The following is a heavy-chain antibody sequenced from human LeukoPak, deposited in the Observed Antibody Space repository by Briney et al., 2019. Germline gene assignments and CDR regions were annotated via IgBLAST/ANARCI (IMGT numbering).Heavy chain of an antibody. V-gene: IGHV3-30*02. Sequence: GGSVRLSCAASGFTFSSYGMHWVRQAPGKGLEWVAFIRYDGSNKYYADSVKGRFTISRDNSKNTLYLQMNSLRAEDTAVYYCAKDRGEPMIVGDPSGAFDIWGQGTMVTVSS. CDR3: AKDRGEPMIVGDPSGAFDI. J-gene: IGHJ3*02. CDR1: GFTFSSYG. CDR2: IRYDGSNK. D-gene: IGHD3-22*01.